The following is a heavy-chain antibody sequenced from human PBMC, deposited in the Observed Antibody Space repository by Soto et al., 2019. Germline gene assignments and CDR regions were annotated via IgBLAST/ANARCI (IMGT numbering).Heavy chain of an antibody. J-gene: IGHJ5*02. CDR1: GFTFSSYA. Sequence: QVQLVESGGGVVQPGRSLRLSCAASGFTFSSYAMHWVRQAPGKGLEWVAVISYDGSNKYYADSVKGRFTISRDNSKNTLYLQMNSLRAEDTAVYYCASVDTAMVIAWFDPWGQGTLVTVSS. D-gene: IGHD5-18*01. CDR2: ISYDGSNK. V-gene: IGHV3-30-3*01. CDR3: ASVDTAMVIAWFDP.